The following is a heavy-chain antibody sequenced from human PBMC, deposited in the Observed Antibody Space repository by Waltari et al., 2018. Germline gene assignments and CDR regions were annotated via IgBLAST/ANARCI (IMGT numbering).Heavy chain of an antibody. CDR3: AREVVATSNFDY. D-gene: IGHD5-12*01. CDR1: GGSISSGSYY. V-gene: IGHV4-61*02. Sequence: QVQLQESGPGLVKPSQTLSLTCTVSGGSISSGSYYWRWIRQPAGKGLEWIGRIYTSGSTNYNPSLKSRVTISVDTSKNQFSLKLSSVTAADTAVYYCAREVVATSNFDYWGQGTLVTVSS. CDR2: IYTSGST. J-gene: IGHJ4*02.